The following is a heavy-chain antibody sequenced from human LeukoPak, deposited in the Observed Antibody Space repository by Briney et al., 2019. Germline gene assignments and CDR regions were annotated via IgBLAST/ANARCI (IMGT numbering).Heavy chain of an antibody. CDR2: IIPILGIA. J-gene: IGHJ4*02. CDR1: GYTFTGYY. Sequence: ASVKVSCKASGYTFTGYYMHWVRQAPGQGLEWMGRIIPILGIANYAQKFQGRVTITADKSTSTAYMGLSSLRSEDTAVYYCASLGTVARPGYFDYWGQGTLVTVSS. D-gene: IGHD6-6*01. CDR3: ASLGTVARPGYFDY. V-gene: IGHV1-69*02.